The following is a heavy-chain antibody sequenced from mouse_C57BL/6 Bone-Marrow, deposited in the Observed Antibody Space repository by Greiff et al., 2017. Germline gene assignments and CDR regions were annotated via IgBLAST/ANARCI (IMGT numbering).Heavy chain of an antibody. CDR3: AREVYYEYENYAMDY. CDR2: IEPSDSYT. CDR1: GYTFTSYW. V-gene: IGHV1-50*01. J-gene: IGHJ4*01. Sequence: QVQLQQPGAELVKPGASVKLSCKASGYTFTSYWMQWVKPRPGQGLEWIGEIEPSDSYTTYNQKFKGKATLTVDTSSSTAYMELSSLTCEDSAVYYCAREVYYEYENYAMDYWGQGTSVTVSS. D-gene: IGHD2-4*01.